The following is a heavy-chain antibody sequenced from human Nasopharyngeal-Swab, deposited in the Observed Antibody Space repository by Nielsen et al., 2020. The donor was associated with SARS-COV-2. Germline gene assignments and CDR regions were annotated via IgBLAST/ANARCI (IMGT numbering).Heavy chain of an antibody. Sequence: WIRQPPGKGLEWVSAISGSGGSTYYADSVKGRFTISRDNSKNTLYLQMNSLRAKDTAVYYCAKVARDIVVVPAAMKAYYYYGMDVWGQGTTVTVSS. CDR3: AKVARDIVVVPAAMKAYYYYGMDV. D-gene: IGHD2-2*01. J-gene: IGHJ6*02. CDR2: ISGSGGST. V-gene: IGHV3-23*01.